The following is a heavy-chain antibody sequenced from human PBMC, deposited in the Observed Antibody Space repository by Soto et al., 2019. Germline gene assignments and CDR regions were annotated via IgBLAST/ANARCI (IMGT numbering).Heavy chain of an antibody. D-gene: IGHD1-26*01. CDR1: GFTFSNAG. J-gene: IGHJ6*02. V-gene: IGHV3-15*01. CDR3: TRGSYQGNYYYYGMDV. CDR2: IKSKTDGGTR. Sequence: EVQLVESGGGLVKPGGSLRLSCAASGFTFSNAGMSWVRQVPGKGLEWVGRIKSKTDGGTRDYAAPVKGRFTISREDSKKTLYLQMNSLKAEDTGVYYCTRGSYQGNYYYYGMDVWGQGTTVTVSS.